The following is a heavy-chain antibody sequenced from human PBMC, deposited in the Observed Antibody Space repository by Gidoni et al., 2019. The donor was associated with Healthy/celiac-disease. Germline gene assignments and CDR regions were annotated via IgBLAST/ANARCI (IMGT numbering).Heavy chain of an antibody. Sequence: HVQLVESGGGVVQPGRSLRLSCAAYAFTFSIYGMHWVRQAPGKGLEWVAVRWYDGSNKYYADSVKGRFTISRDNSKNTLYLQMNSLRAEDTAVYYSARSEMATFDAFDIWGKGTMVTVSS. J-gene: IGHJ3*02. D-gene: IGHD5-12*01. CDR1: AFTFSIYG. CDR3: ARSEMATFDAFDI. CDR2: RWYDGSNK. V-gene: IGHV3-33*01.